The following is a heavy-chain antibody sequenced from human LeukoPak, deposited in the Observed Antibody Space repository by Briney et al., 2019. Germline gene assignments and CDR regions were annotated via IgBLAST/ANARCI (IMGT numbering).Heavy chain of an antibody. CDR2: INPNSGGT. CDR3: ASESGFGELSEGSDY. Sequence: ASVKVSCKASGYTFTGYYMHWVRQAPGQGLEWMGRINPNSGGTSYAQKFQGRVTMTRDTSISTAYMELSRLRSDDTAVYYCASESGFGELSEGSDYWGQGTLVTVSS. CDR1: GYTFTGYY. D-gene: IGHD3-10*01. J-gene: IGHJ4*02. V-gene: IGHV1-2*06.